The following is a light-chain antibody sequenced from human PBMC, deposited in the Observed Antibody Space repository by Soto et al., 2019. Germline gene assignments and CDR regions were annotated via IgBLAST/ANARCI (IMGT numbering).Light chain of an antibody. CDR2: TNN. J-gene: IGLJ3*02. V-gene: IGLV1-47*02. Sequence: QSVLTQPPSASGTPGQRVTISCSGSSSNIGSDYVYWFQQLPGTAPKLLIYTNNQRPSGVPDRFSGSKSGTSASLAISGLRSEDEADYCCAAWDDSLSAWVFGGGTKVTVL. CDR1: SSNIGSDY. CDR3: AAWDDSLSAWV.